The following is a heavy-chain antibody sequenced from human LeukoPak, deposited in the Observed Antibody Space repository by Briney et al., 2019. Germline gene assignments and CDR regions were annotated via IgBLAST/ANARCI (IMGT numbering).Heavy chain of an antibody. CDR2: ISSNGGST. D-gene: IGHD5-12*01. J-gene: IGHJ4*02. V-gene: IGHV3-64*01. CDR1: GFTFSSYA. Sequence: GGSLRLSCAASGFTFSSYAMHWVRQAPGKGLEYVSAISSNGGSTYYANSVKGRFTISRDNSKDTLYLQMGSLRAEDMAVYYCARASGYGGYDVYTFDYWGQGTLVTVSS. CDR3: ARASGYGGYDVYTFDY.